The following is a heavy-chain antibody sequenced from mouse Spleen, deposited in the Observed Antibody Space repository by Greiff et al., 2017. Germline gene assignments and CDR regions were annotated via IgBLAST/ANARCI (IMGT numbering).Heavy chain of an antibody. CDR3: ARAYDYDRRFDY. CDR2: ISDGGSYT. CDR1: GFTFSSYA. Sequence: DVHLVESGGGLVKPGGSLKLSCAASGFTFSSYAMSWVRQTPEKRLEWVATISDGGSYTYYPDNVKGRFTISRDNAKNNLYLQMSHLKSEDTAMYYCARAYDYDRRFDYWGQGTTLTVSS. D-gene: IGHD2-4*01. V-gene: IGHV5-4*01. J-gene: IGHJ2*01.